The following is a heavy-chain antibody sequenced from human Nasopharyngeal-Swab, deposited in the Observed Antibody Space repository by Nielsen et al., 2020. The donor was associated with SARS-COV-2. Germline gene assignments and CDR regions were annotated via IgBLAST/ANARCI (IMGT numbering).Heavy chain of an antibody. J-gene: IGHJ4*02. Sequence: SETLSLTCPVSGGSIRSSSYYWGWIRQPPGKGLEWIGSIYYTGNTYYNPSLKSRLTMLIDTSNNQFSLKMNSVTAADTAVFYCARDRESSGYYQTFDYWGQGTLVTVSS. CDR2: IYYTGNT. CDR3: ARDRESSGYYQTFDY. D-gene: IGHD3-22*01. V-gene: IGHV4-39*07. CDR1: GGSIRSSSYY.